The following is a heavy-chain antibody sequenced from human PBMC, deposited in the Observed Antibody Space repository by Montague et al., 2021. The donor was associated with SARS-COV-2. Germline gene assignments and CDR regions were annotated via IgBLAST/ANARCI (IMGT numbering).Heavy chain of an antibody. Sequence: PALVKPTQTLTLTCTFSGFSVSTSGLCVSWIRQPPGKALEWLALIDWDDDTYYSTSLKTRLTISKDTSKNQVVLTMTNMDPVDTGTYYCARTPEYSSGGGLDWYFDLWGRGTLVTVSS. CDR1: GFSVSTSGLC. CDR2: IDWDDDT. J-gene: IGHJ2*01. CDR3: ARTPEYSSGGGLDWYFDL. V-gene: IGHV2-70*01. D-gene: IGHD6-19*01.